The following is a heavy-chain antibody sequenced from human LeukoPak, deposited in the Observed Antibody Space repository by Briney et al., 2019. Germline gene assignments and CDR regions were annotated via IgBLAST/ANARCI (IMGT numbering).Heavy chain of an antibody. V-gene: IGHV4-59*01. CDR1: GVSITTYY. D-gene: IGHD6-19*01. CDR3: ARGGFGSSGWWPGYY. CDR2: IYYRGST. Sequence: SETLSLTCTVSGVSITTYYWTWIRQPPGKGLEWIGYIYYRGSTSYDPSFKSRVTISLDTSKNQFSLKLSSVTAADTAVYYCARGGFGSSGWWPGYYWGQGTLVTVSS. J-gene: IGHJ4*02.